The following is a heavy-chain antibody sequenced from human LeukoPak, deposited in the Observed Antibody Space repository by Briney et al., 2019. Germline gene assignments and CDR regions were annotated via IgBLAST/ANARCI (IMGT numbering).Heavy chain of an antibody. Sequence: GGSLRLSCAASGFTFSSYAMSWVRQAPGKGLEWVSAISGSGGSTYYADSVKGRFTISRDNSKNTLYLQMNSLRAEDTAVYYCARVEYYDFWSGYYTGGFFDYWGQGTLVTVSS. J-gene: IGHJ4*02. CDR1: GFTFSSYA. CDR2: ISGSGGST. D-gene: IGHD3-3*01. CDR3: ARVEYYDFWSGYYTGGFFDY. V-gene: IGHV3-23*01.